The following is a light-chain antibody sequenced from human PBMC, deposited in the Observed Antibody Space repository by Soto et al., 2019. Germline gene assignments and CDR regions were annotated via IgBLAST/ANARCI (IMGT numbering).Light chain of an antibody. CDR1: RSNIGAGYD. CDR2: GTN. J-gene: IGLJ1*01. Sequence: QPVLTQPPSVSGAPGQRVTISCTGSRSNIGAGYDVHWYQQLPGTAPKLLIYGTNNRPSGVPDRFSGSKSGMSASLAITGLQSEDEADYYCSSYTTSYFYVFGPGTKLTVL. CDR3: SSYTTSYFYV. V-gene: IGLV1-40*01.